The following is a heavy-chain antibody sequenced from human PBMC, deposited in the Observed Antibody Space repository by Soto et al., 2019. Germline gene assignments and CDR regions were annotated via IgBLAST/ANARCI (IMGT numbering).Heavy chain of an antibody. CDR2: ISGSAGST. D-gene: IGHD6-19*01. CDR1: GFTFRTYA. V-gene: IGHV3-23*01. Sequence: GGSLRLSCAASGFTFRTYAMSWVRQAPGKGLEWVSAISGSAGSTYYADSVKGRFTISRDNFKNTLYLQMNSLRAEDTAVYYCAKEGPGGGWYDGGPFDHWGQGTLVTVSS. CDR3: AKEGPGGGWYDGGPFDH. J-gene: IGHJ4*02.